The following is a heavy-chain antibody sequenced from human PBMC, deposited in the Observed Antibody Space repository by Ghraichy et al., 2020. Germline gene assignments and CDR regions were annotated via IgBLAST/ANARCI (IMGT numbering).Heavy chain of an antibody. CDR1: GFTFSSYG. J-gene: IGHJ4*02. CDR2: IRYDGSNK. CDR3: AKDLGYNWNSGGFDY. D-gene: IGHD1-7*01. Sequence: GGSLRLSCAASGFTFSSYGMHWVRQAPGKGLEWVAFIRYDGSNKYYADSVKGRFTISRDNSKNTLYLQMNSLRAEDTAVYYCAKDLGYNWNSGGFDYWGQGTLVTVSS. V-gene: IGHV3-30*02.